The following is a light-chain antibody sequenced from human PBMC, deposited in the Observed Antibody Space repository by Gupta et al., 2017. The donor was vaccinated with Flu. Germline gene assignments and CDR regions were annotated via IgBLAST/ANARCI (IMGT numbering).Light chain of an antibody. J-gene: IGKJ4*01. V-gene: IGKV3-15*01. Sequence: PATLSVSAGERATLSCRASRNIRDDLAWYQQRPGQPPRLLIYAASTRANGIPGRFSASGYGAEFSLTISSLQSEDFAVYYCQQYNDWPLGFGGGTKVEI. CDR1: RNIRDD. CDR2: AAS. CDR3: QQYNDWPLG.